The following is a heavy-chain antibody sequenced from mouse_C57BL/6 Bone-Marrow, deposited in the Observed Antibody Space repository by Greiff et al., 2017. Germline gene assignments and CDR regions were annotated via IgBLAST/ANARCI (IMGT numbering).Heavy chain of an antibody. CDR3: ARFYDAGDY. J-gene: IGHJ4*01. CDR2: IYPGSGST. CDR1: GYTFTSYW. Sequence: QVQLQQPGAELVKPGASVKMSCKASGYTFTSYWITWVLQRPGQGLEWIGDIYPGSGSTNYNEMFKSKATLTVDTSSSTAYMQLSSLTSEYSAVDYGARFYDAGDYWGQGTSVTVSS. V-gene: IGHV1-55*01. D-gene: IGHD2-1*01.